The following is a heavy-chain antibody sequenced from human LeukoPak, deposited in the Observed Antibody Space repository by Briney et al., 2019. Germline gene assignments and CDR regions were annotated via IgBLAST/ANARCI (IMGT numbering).Heavy chain of an antibody. CDR2: ISSSSSTI. Sequence: PGGSLRLSCAASGFTFSSCSMNWVRQAPGKGLEWVSYISSSSSTIYYADSVKGRFTISRDNAKNSLYLQMNSLRAEDTAVYYCARRIGQWLARMNWYFDLWGRGTLVTVSS. D-gene: IGHD6-19*01. CDR1: GFTFSSCS. V-gene: IGHV3-48*01. CDR3: ARRIGQWLARMNWYFDL. J-gene: IGHJ2*01.